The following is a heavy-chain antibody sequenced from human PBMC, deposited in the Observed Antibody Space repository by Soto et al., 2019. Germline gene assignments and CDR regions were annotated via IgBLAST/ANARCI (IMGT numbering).Heavy chain of an antibody. D-gene: IGHD1-1*01. CDR1: GDSVSSNSAA. V-gene: IGHV6-1*01. CDR3: ARDRPGRQLGPFDY. Sequence: SQTLSLTCAISGDSVSSNSAAWKWIRQTPSRGLEWLGRTYYRSKWYNDYAVSVKSRITINPDTSKNQFSLQLNSVTPEDTAVYYCARDRPGRQLGPFDYWGQGTLVTVSS. J-gene: IGHJ4*02. CDR2: TYYRSKWYN.